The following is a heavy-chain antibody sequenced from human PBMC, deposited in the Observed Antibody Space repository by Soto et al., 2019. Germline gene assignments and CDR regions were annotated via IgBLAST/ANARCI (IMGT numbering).Heavy chain of an antibody. CDR2: IYYSGST. CDR3: ARHVVYSGYDALDY. Sequence: SETLSLTCTVSGGSISSYYLSWIRQPPGKGLEWIGYIYYSGSTNYNPSLKSRVTISVDTSKNQFSLKLSSVTAADTAVYYCARHVVYSGYDALDYWGQGTLVTVSS. J-gene: IGHJ4*02. CDR1: GGSISSYY. V-gene: IGHV4-59*08. D-gene: IGHD5-12*01.